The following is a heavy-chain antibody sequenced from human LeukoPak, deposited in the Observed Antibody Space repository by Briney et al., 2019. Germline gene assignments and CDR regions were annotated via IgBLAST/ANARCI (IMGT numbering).Heavy chain of an antibody. J-gene: IGHJ4*01. CDR1: GITFSSYS. Sequence: GGSLRLSCVASGITFSSYSMSWVRQVPGRGLEWVANIKQDGSEKTYADSVRGRFTIFRDNAKDSVYLQMNSLRAEDSAIYYCAREGFYFFDFWGQGTLVTVSS. CDR2: IKQDGSEK. V-gene: IGHV3-7*01. CDR3: AREGFYFFDF.